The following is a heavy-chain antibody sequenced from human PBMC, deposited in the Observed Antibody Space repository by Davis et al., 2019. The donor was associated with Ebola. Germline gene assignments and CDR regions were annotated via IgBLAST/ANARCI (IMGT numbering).Heavy chain of an antibody. D-gene: IGHD4-17*01. CDR3: AREYGDYGSLYYYGMDV. CDR2: IIPILGIA. V-gene: IGHV1-69*04. CDR1: GGTFSSYA. J-gene: IGHJ6*02. Sequence: AASVKVSCKASGGTFSSYAISWVRQAPGQGLEWMGRIIPILGIANYAQKFQGRVTMTTDTSTSTAYMELRSLRSDDTAVYYCAREYGDYGSLYYYGMDVWGQGTTVTVSS.